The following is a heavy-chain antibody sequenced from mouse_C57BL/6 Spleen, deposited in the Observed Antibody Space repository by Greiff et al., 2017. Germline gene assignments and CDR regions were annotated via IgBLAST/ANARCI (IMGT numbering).Heavy chain of an antibody. J-gene: IGHJ4*01. D-gene: IGHD3-2*02. CDR1: GYAFSSSW. CDR2: IYPGDGDT. V-gene: IGHV1-82*01. CDR3: ARTAQATAMDY. Sequence: LQESGPELVKPGASVKISCKASGYAFSSSWMNWVKQRPGKGLEWIGRIYPGDGDTNYNGKFKGKATLTADKSSSTAYMQLSSLTSEDSAVYFCARTAQATAMDYWGQGTSVTVSS.